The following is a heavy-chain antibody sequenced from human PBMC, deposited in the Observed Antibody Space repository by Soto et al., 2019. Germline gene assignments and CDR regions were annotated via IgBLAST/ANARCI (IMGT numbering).Heavy chain of an antibody. Sequence: GGPLRLSWAASGCTFSTYAMGWIRQAQGKGLEWVSGVSASGLNTDYADPVKGRFYISRDNSKNTVSLHMNSLRAEDTAVYYCARDRYSYYDFWSGSLPYYYYGMDVWGQGTTVTVSS. CDR3: ARDRYSYYDFWSGSLPYYYYGMDV. J-gene: IGHJ6*02. CDR1: GCTFSTYA. V-gene: IGHV3-23*01. CDR2: VSASGLNT. D-gene: IGHD3-3*01.